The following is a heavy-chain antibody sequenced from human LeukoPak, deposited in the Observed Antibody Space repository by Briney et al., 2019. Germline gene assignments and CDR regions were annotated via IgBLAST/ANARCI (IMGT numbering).Heavy chain of an antibody. Sequence: GGSLRLSCAASGFTFSDYYMSWIRQAPGKGLEWVAFIRYDGSNKYYADSVKGRFTISRDNSKNTLYLQMNSLRAEDTAVYYCAKDTPYDYVWGSYRYTGYWGQGTLVTVSS. V-gene: IGHV3-30*02. CDR1: GFTFSDYY. CDR2: IRYDGSNK. CDR3: AKDTPYDYVWGSYRYTGY. D-gene: IGHD3-16*02. J-gene: IGHJ4*02.